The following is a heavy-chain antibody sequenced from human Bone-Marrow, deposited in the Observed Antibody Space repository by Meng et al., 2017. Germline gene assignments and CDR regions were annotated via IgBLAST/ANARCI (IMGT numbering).Heavy chain of an antibody. Sequence: QVHRCLWAPALFNPSGTLPRTCAVYGGSFSGYYWISTRQPPGKGLDWIGEINHSGSTNYNPSLKSRLTISVDTSKNQFSLKLSSVTAADTAVYYCARGRKSTAGWIQLWKLAYWGQGTLVTVSS. J-gene: IGHJ4*02. CDR2: INHSGST. V-gene: IGHV4-34*01. D-gene: IGHD5-18*01. CDR1: GGSFSGYY. CDR3: ARGRKSTAGWIQLWKLAY.